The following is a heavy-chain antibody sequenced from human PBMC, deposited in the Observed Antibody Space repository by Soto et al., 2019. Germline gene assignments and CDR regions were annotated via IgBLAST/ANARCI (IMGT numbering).Heavy chain of an antibody. Sequence: PGGSLRLSCAASGFIFSSYGMSWVRQAPGKGLGGVSSISDSGDKTYYADSVKGRFATSRDNSKNTIYLQMNSLRAEDTAVYYCVKEPYSRSLYLDSWGQGTLVTVSS. CDR1: GFIFSSYG. CDR3: VKEPYSRSLYLDS. D-gene: IGHD6-13*01. J-gene: IGHJ4*02. V-gene: IGHV3-23*01. CDR2: ISDSGDKT.